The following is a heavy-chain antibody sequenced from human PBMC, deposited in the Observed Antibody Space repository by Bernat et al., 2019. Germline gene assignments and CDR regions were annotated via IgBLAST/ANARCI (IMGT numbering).Heavy chain of an antibody. CDR1: GFTFSSYA. J-gene: IGHJ4*02. Sequence: EVQLLESGGGLVQPGGSLRLSCAASGFTFSSYAMSWVRQAPGKGLEWVSAISGSGGSTYYADSVKGRFTISRDNSKNMLYLQMSSLTTEDTAVYYCAKGPWERPEYWGQGTLVTVSS. CDR3: AKGPWERPEY. CDR2: ISGSGGST. D-gene: IGHD1-26*01. V-gene: IGHV3-23*01.